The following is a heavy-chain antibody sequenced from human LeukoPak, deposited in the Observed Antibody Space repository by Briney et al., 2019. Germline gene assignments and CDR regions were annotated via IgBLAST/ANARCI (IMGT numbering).Heavy chain of an antibody. J-gene: IGHJ6*03. Sequence: GRSLRLFCAASGFSLSNYGIHWVRQPPGKGLEWVAALLYDGNTKHYPISVKARFTIFRDISKNTLHPQMNSLTAEDRAVYYCARDHRPEIQNYYIYASGEGATAAVSS. CDR2: LLYDGNTK. CDR3: ARDHRPEIQNYYIYA. D-gene: IGHD1-14*01. CDR1: GFSLSNYG. V-gene: IGHV3-33*08.